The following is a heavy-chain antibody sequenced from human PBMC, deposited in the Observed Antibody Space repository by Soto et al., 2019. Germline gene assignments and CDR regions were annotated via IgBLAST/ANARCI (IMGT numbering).Heavy chain of an antibody. CDR1: GFNFSNHW. CDR2: ITSDGKSK. D-gene: IGHD2-21*02. V-gene: IGHV3-74*01. J-gene: IGHJ5*02. Sequence: GGSLRLSCAASGFNFSNHWMHWVRQRPAEGLVWVSRITSDGKSKAYAESVKGRFAISRDNAKNTLYLQMNGLTAEDTAVYYCARESGDWPLNWFDPWGQGTPVT. CDR3: ARESGDWPLNWFDP.